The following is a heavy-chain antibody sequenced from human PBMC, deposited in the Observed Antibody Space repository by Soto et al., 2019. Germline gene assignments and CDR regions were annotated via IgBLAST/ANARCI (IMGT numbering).Heavy chain of an antibody. J-gene: IGHJ3*02. CDR3: AREGLRRTTKTNDAFDI. V-gene: IGHV4-59*01. D-gene: IGHD1-1*01. CDR2: IYYGGST. CDR1: GGSISSYY. Sequence: PSETLSLTCTVSGGSISSYYWSWIRQPPGKGLEWIGYIYYGGSTNYNPSLKSRVTISVDTSKNQFSLKLSSVTAADTAVYYCAREGLRRTTKTNDAFDIWGQGTMVTVSS.